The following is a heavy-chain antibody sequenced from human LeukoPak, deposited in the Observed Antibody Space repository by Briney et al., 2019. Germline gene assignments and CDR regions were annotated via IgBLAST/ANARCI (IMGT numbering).Heavy chain of an antibody. D-gene: IGHD3-10*01. CDR3: AKDLYYYGSGRIY. CDR2: ISGSGGST. Sequence: PGASLRLSCAASGFTFSSYAMSWVRQAPGKGLEWVSAISGSGGSTYYADSVKGRFTISRDNSKNTLYLQMNSLRAEDTAVYYCAKDLYYYGSGRIYWGQGTLVTVSS. V-gene: IGHV3-23*01. J-gene: IGHJ4*02. CDR1: GFTFSSYA.